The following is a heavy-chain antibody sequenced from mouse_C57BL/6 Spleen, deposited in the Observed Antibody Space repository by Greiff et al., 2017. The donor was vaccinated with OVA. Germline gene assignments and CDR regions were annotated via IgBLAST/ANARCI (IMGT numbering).Heavy chain of an antibody. CDR1: GYSFTGYY. D-gene: IGHD1-1*01. J-gene: IGHJ4*01. CDR3: AREGYYGRDAMDY. Sequence: VQLQQSGPELVKPGASVKISCKASGYSFTGYYMNWVKQSPEKSLEWIGEINPSTGGTTYNQKFKAKATLTVDKSSSTAYMQLKSMTSEDSAVYYCAREGYYGRDAMDYWGQGTSVTVSS. V-gene: IGHV1-42*01. CDR2: INPSTGGT.